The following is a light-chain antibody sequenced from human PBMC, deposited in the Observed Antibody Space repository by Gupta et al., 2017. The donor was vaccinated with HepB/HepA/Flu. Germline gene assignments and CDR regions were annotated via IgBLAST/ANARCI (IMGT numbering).Light chain of an antibody. CDR2: KAS. CDR3: QQYNDYYHWT. CDR1: QSISGW. J-gene: IGKJ1*01. V-gene: IGKV1-5*03. Sequence: DIQMTQSPSTLSASVGDRVTITCRASQSISGWLAWFQKKPGKAPKLLIYKASTLESGVPSRFSGSGSGTEFTLTISSLQPDDFATYYCQQYNDYYHWTLGQGTKVEI.